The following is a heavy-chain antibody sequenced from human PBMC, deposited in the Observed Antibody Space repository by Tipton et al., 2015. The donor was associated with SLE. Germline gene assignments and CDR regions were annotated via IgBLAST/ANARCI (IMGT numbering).Heavy chain of an antibody. CDR1: GGSINNADYY. D-gene: IGHD6-13*01. Sequence: TLSLTCTVSGGSINNADYYWNWIRQHPGKGLEWIGYIYYSGNTYSNPSLKSRVTISIDRSKNQFSLKLSTVTVADTAVYYCATSPYSSRQLNWFDPWGQGTLVTVSS. CDR3: ATSPYSSRQLNWFDP. CDR2: IYYSGNT. V-gene: IGHV4-31*03. J-gene: IGHJ5*02.